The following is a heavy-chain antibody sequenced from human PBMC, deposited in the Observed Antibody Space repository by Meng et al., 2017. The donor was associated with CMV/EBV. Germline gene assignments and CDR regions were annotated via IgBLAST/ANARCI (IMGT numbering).Heavy chain of an antibody. CDR1: GGSVSSGSYY. CDR2: IYCSGST. D-gene: IGHD1-26*01. Sequence: SETLSLTCTVSGGSVSSGSYYWSWIRQPPGKGLEWIGYIYCSGSTNYNPSLKSRVTISVDTSKNQFSLKLSSVTAADTAVYYCARASGSLISFDYWGQGTLVTVSS. V-gene: IGHV4-61*01. CDR3: ARASGSLISFDY. J-gene: IGHJ4*02.